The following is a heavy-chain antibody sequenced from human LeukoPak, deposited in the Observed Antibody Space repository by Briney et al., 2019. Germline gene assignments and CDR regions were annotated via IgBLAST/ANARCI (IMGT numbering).Heavy chain of an antibody. CDR3: ARDLSSGWYSSFDY. J-gene: IGHJ4*02. D-gene: IGHD6-19*01. V-gene: IGHV1-2*02. CDR2: INPNSGGT. CDR1: GYTFTGYY. Sequence: SVKVSCKASGYTFTGYYMHWVRQAPGQGLEWMGWINPNSGGTNYAQKFQGRVTMTRDTSISTAYMELSRLRSDDTAVYYCARDLSSGWYSSFDYWGRGTLVTVSS.